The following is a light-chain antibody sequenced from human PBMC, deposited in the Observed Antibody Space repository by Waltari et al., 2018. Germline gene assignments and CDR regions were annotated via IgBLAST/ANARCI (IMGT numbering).Light chain of an antibody. V-gene: IGKV4-1*01. J-gene: IGKJ4*01. CDR1: QSVSYTASNKHY. CDR2: WAS. Sequence: DIVITQSPDSLAVYLGERATINGKSSQSVSYTASNKHYLAWYQQKPGQPPKLIIYWASNRESGVPDRFSGSGSGTDFTLTISRLQAEDVAVYYCQQYYTTPLTCGGGTKVEI. CDR3: QQYYTTPLT.